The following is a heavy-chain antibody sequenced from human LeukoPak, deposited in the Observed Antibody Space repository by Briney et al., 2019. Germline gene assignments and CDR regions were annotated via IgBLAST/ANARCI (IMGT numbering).Heavy chain of an antibody. CDR3: AKGYYYGSGSFRWFDP. CDR2: ISAGGGTT. Sequence: GGPLRLSCADSGFTFSSYAMSWVRHAPGKGLEWVSAISAGGGTTYYADSVKGRFTISRDKSKNTLYLQMNSLRAEDTAVYYCAKGYYYGSGSFRWFDPWGQGTLVTVSS. D-gene: IGHD3-10*01. V-gene: IGHV3-23*01. J-gene: IGHJ5*02. CDR1: GFTFSSYA.